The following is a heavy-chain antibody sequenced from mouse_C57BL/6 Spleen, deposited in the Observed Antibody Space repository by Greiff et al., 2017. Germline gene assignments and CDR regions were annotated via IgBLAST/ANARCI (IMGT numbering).Heavy chain of an antibody. J-gene: IGHJ4*01. CDR2: IYPRSGNT. D-gene: IGHD4-1*01. CDR3: ARDEANWDYAMDY. CDR1: GYTFTSYG. V-gene: IGHV1-81*01. Sequence: QVQLKESGAELARPGASVKLSCKASGYTFTSYGISWVKQRTGQGLEWIGEIYPRSGNTYYNEKFKGKATLTADKSSSTAYMELRSLKSEDSAVYFCARDEANWDYAMDYWGQGTSVTVSS.